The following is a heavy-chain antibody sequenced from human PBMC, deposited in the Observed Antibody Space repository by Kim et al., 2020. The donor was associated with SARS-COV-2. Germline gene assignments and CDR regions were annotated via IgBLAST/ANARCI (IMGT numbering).Heavy chain of an antibody. V-gene: IGHV3-21*01. J-gene: IGHJ5*02. D-gene: IGHD3-3*01. Sequence: SYIYNAASVKGRFTISRDNAKNSLYLQMNGLRAEDTAVYYCARDMGYYTPWGQGTLVTVSS. CDR2: SYI. CDR3: ARDMGYYTP.